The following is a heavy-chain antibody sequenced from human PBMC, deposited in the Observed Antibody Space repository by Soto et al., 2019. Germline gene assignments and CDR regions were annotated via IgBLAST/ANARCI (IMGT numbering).Heavy chain of an antibody. CDR2: IYYSGST. Sequence: PSETLSLTCTVSGGSVSSGTYYWTWIRQPPGKGLEWIGYIYYSGSTDYNPSLKSRVTISVDTSKNQFSLKLSSVTAADTAVYYCARVSGWDGSGAALEWLDRWCQGTLVTVSS. D-gene: IGHD2-15*01. J-gene: IGHJ5*02. V-gene: IGHV4-61*01. CDR1: GGSVSSGTYY. CDR3: ARVSGWDGSGAALEWLDR.